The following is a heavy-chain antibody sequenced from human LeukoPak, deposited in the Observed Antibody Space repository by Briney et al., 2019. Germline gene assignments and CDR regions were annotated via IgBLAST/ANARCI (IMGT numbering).Heavy chain of an antibody. J-gene: IGHJ5*02. CDR3: ARVIPQRIAAAANWFDP. CDR2: IYHSGST. D-gene: IGHD6-13*01. CDR1: GDSISSGGYY. Sequence: SQTLSLTCTVSGDSISSGGYYWSWIRQPPGKGLEWIGNIYHSGSTYHNPSLKSRVTISVDRSKNQFSLKLNSVTAADTAVYYCARVIPQRIAAAANWFDPWGQGTLVTVSS. V-gene: IGHV4-30-2*01.